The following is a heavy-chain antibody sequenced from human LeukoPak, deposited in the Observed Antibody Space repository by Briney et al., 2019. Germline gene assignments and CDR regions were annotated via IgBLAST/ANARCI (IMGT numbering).Heavy chain of an antibody. D-gene: IGHD3-22*01. CDR1: GYTFTSYY. V-gene: IGHV1-46*01. CDR2: INPSGGST. CDR3: ARFNYDSSGYYFGYFDY. J-gene: IGHJ4*02. Sequence: ASVKVSCKASGYTFTSYYMHWVRLAPGQGLAWMGIINPSGGSTSYAQKFQGRVTMTRDTSTSTVYMELSRLRSEDTAVYYCARFNYDSSGYYFGYFDYWGQGTLVTVSS.